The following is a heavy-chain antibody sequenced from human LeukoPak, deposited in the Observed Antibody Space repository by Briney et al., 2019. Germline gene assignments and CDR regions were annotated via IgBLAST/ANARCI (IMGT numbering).Heavy chain of an antibody. J-gene: IGHJ3*02. CDR2: IYYSGST. CDR1: GGSISSSSYY. Sequence: SETLSLTCTVSGGSISSSSYYWGWIRQPPGKGLEWIGSIYYSGSTYYNPSLKSRVTISVDTSKNQFSLKLSSVTAADTAVYYCARTWLRNSNGAFDIWGQGTMVTVSS. D-gene: IGHD6-19*01. V-gene: IGHV4-39*01. CDR3: ARTWLRNSNGAFDI.